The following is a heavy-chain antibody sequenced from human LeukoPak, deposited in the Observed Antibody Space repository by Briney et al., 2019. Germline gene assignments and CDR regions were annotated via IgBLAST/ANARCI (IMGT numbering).Heavy chain of an antibody. CDR1: GFTFNTYA. CDR3: AKGRLDPNLVLDH. V-gene: IGHV3-23*01. D-gene: IGHD2-8*02. CDR2: IRGSDGYT. Sequence: GGSLRLSCAASGFTFNTYAMSWVRQAPGKGLEWVSTIRGSDGYTYYADSVKGRFTISRDNSNNALYLQMNSLRAEDTAVFYCAKGRLDPNLVLDHWGQGTLVTVSS. J-gene: IGHJ4*02.